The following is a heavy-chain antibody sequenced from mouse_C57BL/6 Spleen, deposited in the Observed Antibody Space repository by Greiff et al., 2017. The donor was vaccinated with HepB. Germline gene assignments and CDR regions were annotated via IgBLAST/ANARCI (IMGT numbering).Heavy chain of an antibody. J-gene: IGHJ4*01. CDR3: ARGDYGRDYAMDY. D-gene: IGHD1-1*01. V-gene: IGHV1-64*01. CDR1: GYTFTSYW. Sequence: QVQLQQPGAELVKPGASVKLSCKASGYTFTSYWMHWVKQRPGQGLEWIGMIHPNSGSTNYNEKFKSKATLTVDKSSSKAYMQLSSLTSEDSAVYYCARGDYGRDYAMDYWGQGTSVTVSS. CDR2: IHPNSGST.